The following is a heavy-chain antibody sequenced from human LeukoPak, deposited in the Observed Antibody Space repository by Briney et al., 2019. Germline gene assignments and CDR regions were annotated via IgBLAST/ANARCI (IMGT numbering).Heavy chain of an antibody. CDR2: IIPIFGTA. CDR3: ARLYYYDSSGHSKVFDI. Sequence: GASVKVSCKASGGTFSSYAISWVRQAPGQGLEWMGGIIPIFGTANYAQKFQGRVTITADKSTSTAYMELSSLRSEDTAVYYCARLYYYDSSGHSKVFDIWGQGTMATVSS. J-gene: IGHJ3*02. D-gene: IGHD3-22*01. V-gene: IGHV1-69*06. CDR1: GGTFSSYA.